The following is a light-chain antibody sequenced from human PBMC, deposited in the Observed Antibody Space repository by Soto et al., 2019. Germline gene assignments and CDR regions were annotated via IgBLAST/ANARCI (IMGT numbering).Light chain of an antibody. CDR1: QSISDY. CDR2: AAS. J-gene: IGKJ3*01. Sequence: DIQMTQSPFSLSASLGDRVTITCRASQSISDYLNWYQQKPGKGPKLLIFAASSLQVGVPSRFSGSGSGTDFTLNISSLRPEDFATYFCQQSHSAPFTFGPGTTVDIK. V-gene: IGKV1-39*01. CDR3: QQSHSAPFT.